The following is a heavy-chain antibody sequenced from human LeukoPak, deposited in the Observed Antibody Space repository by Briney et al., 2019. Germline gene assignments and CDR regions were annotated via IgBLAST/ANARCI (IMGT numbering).Heavy chain of an antibody. D-gene: IGHD3-3*01. V-gene: IGHV3-23*01. Sequence: GGSLRLSCAASGFTFSSYAMSWVRQAPGKGLEWVSAISGSGGSTYYADSVKGRFTISRDNSKNTLYLQMNSLRAEDTAVYYCATDPRPDSGNFLGFDYWGQGTLVTVSS. J-gene: IGHJ4*02. CDR1: GFTFSSYA. CDR2: ISGSGGST. CDR3: ATDPRPDSGNFLGFDY.